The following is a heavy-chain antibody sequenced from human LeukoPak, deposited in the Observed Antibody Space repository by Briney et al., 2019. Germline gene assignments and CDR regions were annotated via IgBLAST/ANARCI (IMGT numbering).Heavy chain of an antibody. Sequence: SQTLSLTCTVSGGSISNYYWSWIRQPPGKGLEWIGYISYSGSTKYNPSLKSRVTMSVGSSKNQFSLKLSSVTAADTAVYYCARYSYGYYLDYWGQGTLVTVSS. CDR1: GGSISNYY. V-gene: IGHV4-59*01. CDR2: ISYSGST. CDR3: ARYSYGYYLDY. J-gene: IGHJ4*02. D-gene: IGHD5-18*01.